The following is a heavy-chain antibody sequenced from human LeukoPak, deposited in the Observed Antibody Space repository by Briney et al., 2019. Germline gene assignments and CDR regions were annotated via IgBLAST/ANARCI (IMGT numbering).Heavy chain of an antibody. Sequence: EASVKVSCKASGYTFTSYGISWVRQAPGQGLEWMGWISAYNGNTNYAQKLQGRVTMTTDTSTSTAYMELRSLRSDDTAVYFCARTSSSWHNWFDPWGQGTLVTVSS. CDR3: ARTSSSWHNWFDP. CDR1: GYTFTSYG. V-gene: IGHV1-18*01. D-gene: IGHD6-13*01. CDR2: ISAYNGNT. J-gene: IGHJ5*02.